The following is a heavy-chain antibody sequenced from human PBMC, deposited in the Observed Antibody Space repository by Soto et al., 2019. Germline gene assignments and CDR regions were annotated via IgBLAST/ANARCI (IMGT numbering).Heavy chain of an antibody. CDR3: ARGYYYDSSGYYYYFDS. Sequence: PXETLILTCTVSGCSISSGDYYWSWIRQPPGKGLEWIGYIYYSGSTYYNPSLKSRVTISVDTSKNQFSLKLSSVTAADTAVYYCARGYYYDSSGYYYYFDSWGQGTLVTVSS. CDR2: IYYSGST. V-gene: IGHV4-30-4*01. J-gene: IGHJ4*02. CDR1: GCSISSGDYY. D-gene: IGHD3-22*01.